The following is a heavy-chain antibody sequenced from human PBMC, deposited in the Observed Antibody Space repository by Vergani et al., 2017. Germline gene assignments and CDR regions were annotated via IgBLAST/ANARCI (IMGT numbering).Heavy chain of an antibody. CDR1: GFTFTSYG. D-gene: IGHD1-26*01. J-gene: IGHJ4*02. CDR2: ISASGGST. CDR3: AKDRPRDWETPLFLFDY. V-gene: IGHV3-23*01. Sequence: EVQLLESGGGLVQPGESLRLSCTVSGFTFTSYGISWVRQALGKGLEWVSGISASGGSTYYTNSVKGRFIISRDISKNTHYLQMSSQRADDTAVYYCAKDRPRDWETPLFLFDYWGQGTLVAVSS.